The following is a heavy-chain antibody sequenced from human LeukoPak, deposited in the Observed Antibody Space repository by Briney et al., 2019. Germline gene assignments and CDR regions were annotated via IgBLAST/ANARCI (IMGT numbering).Heavy chain of an antibody. CDR3: AKDGREASSGYYYDWYFDL. D-gene: IGHD3-22*01. CDR2: ISWNNGSI. J-gene: IGHJ2*01. CDR1: GFTFDDYA. Sequence: PGRSLRLSCAASGFTFDDYAMHWVRQAPGKGLEWVSGISWNNGSIGYADSVKGRFTISRDNAKNSLYLQMNSLRVEDTAFYYCAKDGREASSGYYYDWYFDLWGRGTLVTVSS. V-gene: IGHV3-9*01.